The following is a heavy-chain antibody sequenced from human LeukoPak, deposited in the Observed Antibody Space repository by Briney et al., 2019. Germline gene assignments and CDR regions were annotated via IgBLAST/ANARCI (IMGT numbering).Heavy chain of an antibody. CDR3: AKGGGVTNRFFDY. D-gene: IGHD1-26*01. CDR1: GFTFSSYA. Sequence: GGSLRLSCVASGFTFSSYAMTWVRQAPGKGLEWVSAISGSGGSTYYADSVKGRFTISRDNSRTTLYLQMNSLRVEDTAVYYCAKGGGVTNRFFDYWGQGSQVTVSS. V-gene: IGHV3-23*01. CDR2: ISGSGGST. J-gene: IGHJ4*02.